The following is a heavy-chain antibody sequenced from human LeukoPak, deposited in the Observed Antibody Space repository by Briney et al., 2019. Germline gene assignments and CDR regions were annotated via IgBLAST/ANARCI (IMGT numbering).Heavy chain of an antibody. CDR3: ASGPPLKSYDILTFDY. Sequence: GASVKVSCKASGYTFTSYYMHWVRQAPGQGLEWMGLINPTGGSTGYAQKFQGRVTMTRDMSASTDYMELSSLRSEDTAVYYCASGPPLKSYDILTFDYWGQGTLVTVSS. J-gene: IGHJ4*02. D-gene: IGHD3-9*01. CDR2: INPTGGST. V-gene: IGHV1-46*01. CDR1: GYTFTSYY.